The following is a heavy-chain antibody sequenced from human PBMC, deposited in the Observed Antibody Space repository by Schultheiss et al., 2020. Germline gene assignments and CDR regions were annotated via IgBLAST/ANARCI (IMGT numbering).Heavy chain of an antibody. V-gene: IGHV4-39*07. J-gene: IGHJ4*02. CDR3: AKGTSLFDF. CDR2: IYNSGST. Sequence: SETLSLTCTVSGGSISSSRYYWGWIRQPPGKGLEWIGYIYNSGSTYYNPSLKSRVTISVDTSKNQFSLQLNSVAPEDTAVYYCAKGTSLFDFWGQGTPVTVSS. CDR1: GGSISSSRYY. D-gene: IGHD1-14*01.